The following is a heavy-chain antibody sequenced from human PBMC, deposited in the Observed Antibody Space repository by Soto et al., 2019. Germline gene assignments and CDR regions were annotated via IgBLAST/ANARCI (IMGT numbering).Heavy chain of an antibody. CDR1: GYTFTSYD. V-gene: IGHV1-69*13. D-gene: IGHD5-12*01. J-gene: IGHJ4*02. CDR3: AREGSGYNF. CDR2: IVPVFGRP. Sequence: SVKVSCKASGYTFTSYDINWVRQATGQGLEWMGGIVPVFGRPNYAQRFRGRLTITADESTSTGYMELISLRSDDTAVYYCAREGSGYNFWGQGTQVTVSS.